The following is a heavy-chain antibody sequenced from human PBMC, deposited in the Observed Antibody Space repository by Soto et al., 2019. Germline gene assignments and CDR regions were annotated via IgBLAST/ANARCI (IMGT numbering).Heavy chain of an antibody. J-gene: IGHJ6*02. CDR2: ISWNSGSI. V-gene: IGHV3-9*01. CDR3: AKSRTAYGMDV. D-gene: IGHD2-2*01. CDR1: GFTFDDYA. Sequence: GGSLRLSCAASGFTFDDYAMHWVRQAPGKGLEWVSGISWNSGSIGYADSVKGRFTISRDNAKNSLYLQMNSLRAEDTALYYCAKSRTAYGMDVWGQGTTVTVSS.